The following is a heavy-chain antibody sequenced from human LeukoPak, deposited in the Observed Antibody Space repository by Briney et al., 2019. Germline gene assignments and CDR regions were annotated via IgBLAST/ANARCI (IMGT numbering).Heavy chain of an antibody. J-gene: IGHJ6*02. V-gene: IGHV3-7*03. CDR2: IKEDGSER. D-gene: IGHD4-11*01. Sequence: GGSLRLSCEGSAFIFSGHWMNWVRQTPGKGLEWVASIKEDGSERQYVDSVKGRFSISRDNTKGSLFLQLNSLRAEDTAVYYCARVSDYSNYDYYGMDVWGQGTTVTVSS. CDR3: ARVSDYSNYDYYGMDV. CDR1: AFIFSGHW.